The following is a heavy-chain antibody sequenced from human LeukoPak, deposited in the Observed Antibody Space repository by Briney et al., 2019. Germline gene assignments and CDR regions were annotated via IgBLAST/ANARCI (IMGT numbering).Heavy chain of an antibody. D-gene: IGHD2-2*02. CDR2: ISGSGGST. CDR1: GFTFSSYP. Sequence: GGSLRLSCAASGFTFSSYPMNWVRQAPGKGLEWVSAISGSGGSTYYADSVKGRFTISRDNSKNTLYLQMNSLRAEDTAVYYCAKGAIVVPAAIPPYYFDYWGQGTLVTVSS. V-gene: IGHV3-23*01. J-gene: IGHJ4*02. CDR3: AKGAIVVPAAIPPYYFDY.